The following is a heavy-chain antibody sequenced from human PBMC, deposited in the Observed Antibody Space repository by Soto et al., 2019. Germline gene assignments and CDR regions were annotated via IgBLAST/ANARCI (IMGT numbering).Heavy chain of an antibody. D-gene: IGHD6-19*01. V-gene: IGHV3-21*01. CDR1: GFTFSSYS. CDR2: ISSSSSYI. Sequence: GGSLRLSCAASGFTFSSYSMNWVRQAPGKGLEWVSSISSSSSYIYYADSVKGRFTISRDNAKNSLYLQMNSLRAEDTAVYYCARANLGEQSLTQWYYYYYNGIDVWGQGTTVTVSS. J-gene: IGHJ6*02. CDR3: ARANLGEQSLTQWYYYYYNGIDV.